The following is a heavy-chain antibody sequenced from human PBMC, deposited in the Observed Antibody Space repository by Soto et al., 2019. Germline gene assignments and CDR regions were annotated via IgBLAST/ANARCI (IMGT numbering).Heavy chain of an antibody. J-gene: IGHJ6*02. V-gene: IGHV4-39*01. CDR1: GGSVSSSSYY. CDR2: IYYNGRT. CDR3: ARRPKSGSFHYYGVDV. Sequence: SETLSLTCTVSGGSVSSSSYYWDWIRQPPGKGLEWIGHIYYNGRTYYNPSLRSRVTISVGTSKNQFSLILSSVTAADSAVYYCARRPKSGSFHYYGVDVWGRGTTVTVSS. D-gene: IGHD1-26*01.